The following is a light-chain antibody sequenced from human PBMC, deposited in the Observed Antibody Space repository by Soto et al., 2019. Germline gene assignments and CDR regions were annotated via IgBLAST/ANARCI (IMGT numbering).Light chain of an antibody. V-gene: IGKV1-27*01. CDR3: QRYGGTPYT. CDR2: AAS. Sequence: DIQMTQSPSSLSASIGDRVTITCRASQDISDYLAWYQQKTGKVPNLLIYAASTLQSGVPSRFRSSGSGTEFNLTISSLQSEDVASYYCQRYGGTPYTFGPGTKVDIK. CDR1: QDISDY. J-gene: IGKJ3*01.